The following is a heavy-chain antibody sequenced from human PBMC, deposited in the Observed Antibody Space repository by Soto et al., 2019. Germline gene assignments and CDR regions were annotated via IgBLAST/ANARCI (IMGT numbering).Heavy chain of an antibody. V-gene: IGHV4-34*01. D-gene: IGHD3-3*01. CDR2: INHSGST. CDR3: ARVSYFWRYYGMDV. Sequence: PSETLSLTCAVYGGSFSGYYWSWIRQPPGKGLEWIGEINHSGSTNYNPSLKSRVTISVDTSKNQFSLKLSSVTAADTAVYYCARVSYFWRYYGMDVWGQGTTVTVYS. J-gene: IGHJ6*02. CDR1: GGSFSGYY.